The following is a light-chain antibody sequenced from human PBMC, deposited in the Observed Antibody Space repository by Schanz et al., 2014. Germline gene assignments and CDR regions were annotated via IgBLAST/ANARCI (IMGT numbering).Light chain of an antibody. CDR1: QSVSSSY. CDR2: GAS. CDR3: QQYYSYPPT. J-gene: IGKJ2*01. Sequence: EIVLTQSPGTLSLSPGERATLSCRASQSVSSSYLAWYQQKPGQAPRLLIYGASTRATGIPARFSGSGSGTEFTLTISSLQSEDFATYYCQQYYSYPPTFGQGTKLEIK. V-gene: IGKV3-20*01.